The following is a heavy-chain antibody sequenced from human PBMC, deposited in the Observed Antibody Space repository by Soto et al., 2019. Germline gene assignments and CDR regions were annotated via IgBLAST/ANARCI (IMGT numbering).Heavy chain of an antibody. J-gene: IGHJ6*02. V-gene: IGHV1-18*01. CDR1: GYTFTSYG. CDR2: ISAYNGNT. Sequence: QVQLVQSGAEVKKPGASVKVSCKASGYTFTSYGISWLRQAPGQGLEWMGWISAYNGNTNYAQKLQGRVTMTTDTSTRTAYMELRSLRSEDAAVYYCARLARQLGMDVWGQGTTVTVSS. CDR3: ARLARQLGMDV.